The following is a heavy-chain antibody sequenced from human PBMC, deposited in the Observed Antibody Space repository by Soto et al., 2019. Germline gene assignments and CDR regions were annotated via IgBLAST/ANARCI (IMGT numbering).Heavy chain of an antibody. J-gene: IGHJ4*02. Sequence: SETLSLTCTVSGGSFSNSFYYWGWIRQPPGKGLEWIGSISSSGGTYDNPSLESRVTISVDISNNQFSLKLRSVTAAETGVNYCARRIYKITIFGVVIPYYLDYGGQGTLVTVSS. CDR3: ARRIYKITIFGVVIPYYLDY. V-gene: IGHV4-39*01. D-gene: IGHD3-3*01. CDR1: GGSFSNSFYY. CDR2: ISSSGGT.